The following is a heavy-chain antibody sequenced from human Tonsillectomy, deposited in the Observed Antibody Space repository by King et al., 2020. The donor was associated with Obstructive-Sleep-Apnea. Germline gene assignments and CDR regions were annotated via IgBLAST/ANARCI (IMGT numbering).Heavy chain of an antibody. V-gene: IGHV1-3*01. J-gene: IGHJ6*02. Sequence: QLVQSGAEVKKPGASVKVSCKASGYTFTSYAMHWVRQAPGQRLEWMGWINAGNGNTKYSQKFQGRGTITRDTSASTAYMELSSLRSEDTAVYYCARGVFGVVRYYYYYGMDVWGQGTTVTVSS. CDR1: GYTFTSYA. D-gene: IGHD3-3*01. CDR3: ARGVFGVVRYYYYYGMDV. CDR2: INAGNGNT.